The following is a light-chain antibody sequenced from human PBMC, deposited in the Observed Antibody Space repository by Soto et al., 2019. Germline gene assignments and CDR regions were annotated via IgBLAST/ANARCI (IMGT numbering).Light chain of an antibody. CDR3: QQHNQWPIT. CDR2: YIS. Sequence: EVVLPQSPGTLSLSPGERATLSCRASQSAGNFLAWYQQKPGQAPRLLIYYISTRATGIPARFSGSGSGTEFTLTINSLQSEDSAVYYCQQHNQWPITFGQGTRLEIK. CDR1: QSAGNF. J-gene: IGKJ5*01. V-gene: IGKV3D-15*01.